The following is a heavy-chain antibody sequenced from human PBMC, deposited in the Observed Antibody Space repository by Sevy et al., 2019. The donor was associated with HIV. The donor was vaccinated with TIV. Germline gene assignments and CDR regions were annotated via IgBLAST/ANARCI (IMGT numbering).Heavy chain of an antibody. CDR3: ARAYSSRWNYFDY. D-gene: IGHD6-13*01. Sequence: SETLSLTCTVSGGSISSSSHYWSWIRQPAGKGLEWIGRIYTTGSTKYNPSLKSRVTMSVDTSKNQFSLKLSSVTAADTAVYYCARAYSSRWNYFDYWGQGTLVTVSS. CDR2: IYTTGST. V-gene: IGHV4-61*02. CDR1: GGSISSSSHY. J-gene: IGHJ4*02.